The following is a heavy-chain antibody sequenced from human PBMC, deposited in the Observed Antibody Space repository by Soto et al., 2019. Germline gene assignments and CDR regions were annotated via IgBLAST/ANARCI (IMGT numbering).Heavy chain of an antibody. J-gene: IGHJ3*02. V-gene: IGHV3-15*07. Sequence: PGGSLRLSCAASGFTFSNAWMNWVRKAPGKGLEWVGRIKSKTDGGTTDYAAPVKGRFTISRDDSKNTLYLQVNSLKTEDTAVYYCTTDQWDIVVVPVQGNPFDIWGQGTMVTVSS. CDR2: IKSKTDGGTT. CDR3: TTDQWDIVVVPVQGNPFDI. D-gene: IGHD2-2*01. CDR1: GFTFSNAW.